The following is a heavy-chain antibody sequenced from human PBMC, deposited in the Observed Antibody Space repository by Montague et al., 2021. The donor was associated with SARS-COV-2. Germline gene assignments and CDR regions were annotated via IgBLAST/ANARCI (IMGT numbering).Heavy chain of an antibody. CDR1: GGSVSSSSYY. J-gene: IGHJ4*02. D-gene: IGHD6-19*01. Sequence: SETLSLTCTVSGGSVSSSSYYWAWIRQPPGKGLEWFGSIYYRGSTYYNPSLKSRVLISVATSKNQLYLTLSSVTAAVTAEYYCESQEDPSGWFPGPFDFWGQGTLVTVSS. CDR2: IYYRGST. CDR3: ESQEDPSGWFPGPFDF. V-gene: IGHV4-39*01.